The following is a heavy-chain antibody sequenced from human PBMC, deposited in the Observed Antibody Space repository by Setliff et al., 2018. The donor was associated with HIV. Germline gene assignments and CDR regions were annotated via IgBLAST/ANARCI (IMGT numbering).Heavy chain of an antibody. Sequence: PSETLSLTCTVSGDSIRSHYWSWIRQPPGKGLEWIGYIYFSGSTNCNPSLKSRVTISLDTSMIRFSLSLNSVTAADTAVYYCARVPFGDFWRGSSFDIWGQGTMVTVS. D-gene: IGHD3-3*01. CDR1: GDSIRSHY. CDR3: ARVPFGDFWRGSSFDI. J-gene: IGHJ3*02. V-gene: IGHV4-59*11. CDR2: IYFSGST.